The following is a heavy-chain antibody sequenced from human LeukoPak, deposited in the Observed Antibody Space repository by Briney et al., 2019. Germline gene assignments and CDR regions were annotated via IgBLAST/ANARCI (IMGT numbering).Heavy chain of an antibody. CDR2: INHSGST. Sequence: SETLSLTCAVYGGSFSGYYRSWIRQPPGKGLEWIGEINHSGSTNYNPSLKSRVTISVDTSKSQFSLKLSSVTAADTAVYYCARAEGSRGYCSGGSCPLWDYYYGMDVWGQGTTVTVSS. J-gene: IGHJ6*02. V-gene: IGHV4-34*01. CDR1: GGSFSGYY. D-gene: IGHD2-15*01. CDR3: ARAEGSRGYCSGGSCPLWDYYYGMDV.